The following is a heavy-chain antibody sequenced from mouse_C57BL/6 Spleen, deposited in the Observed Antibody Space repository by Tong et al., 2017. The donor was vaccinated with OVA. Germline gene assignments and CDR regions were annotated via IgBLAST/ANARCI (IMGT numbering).Heavy chain of an antibody. Sequence: VQLQESGAELAKPGASVKMSCKASGYTFTSYWMHWVKQRPGQGLEWIGYINPSTGYTEYNQKFKDKATLTADKSTRAANMQLSSLTSEDSAVYYCARWALYWGQGTTLTVSS. CDR3: ARWALY. V-gene: IGHV1-7*01. CDR1: GYTFTSYW. J-gene: IGHJ2*01. CDR2: INPSTGYT.